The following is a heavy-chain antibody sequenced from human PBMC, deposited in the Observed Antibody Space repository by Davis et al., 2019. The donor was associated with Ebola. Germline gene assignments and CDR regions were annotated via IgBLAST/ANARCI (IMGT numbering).Heavy chain of an antibody. V-gene: IGHV4-34*01. CDR2: INRSGST. Sequence: SETLSLTCAVYGGSFSGYYWSWIRQPPGKGLDWLGEINRSGSTNYNPSLKSRLTISVDTSKNQFSLKLTPVTAADTAVYYCARSCSVSCSSFDSWGQGTPVTVSS. D-gene: IGHD2-15*01. CDR3: ARSCSVSCSSFDS. CDR1: GGSFSGYY. J-gene: IGHJ4*02.